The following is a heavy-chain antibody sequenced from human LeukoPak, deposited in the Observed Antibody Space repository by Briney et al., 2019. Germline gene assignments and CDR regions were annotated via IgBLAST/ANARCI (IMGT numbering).Heavy chain of an antibody. V-gene: IGHV3-53*01. D-gene: IGHD1-14*01. Sequence: GGSLRLSCAASGFTVSTNDMTWVRQAPGKGLDLVSVLYSDGNTKYADSVQGRFTISRDNSKNTLYLEMNSLSPDDTAVYYCARGVEPLAANTLAYWGQGTLVTVSS. CDR3: ARGVEPLAANTLAY. CDR2: LYSDGNT. CDR1: GFTVSTND. J-gene: IGHJ4*02.